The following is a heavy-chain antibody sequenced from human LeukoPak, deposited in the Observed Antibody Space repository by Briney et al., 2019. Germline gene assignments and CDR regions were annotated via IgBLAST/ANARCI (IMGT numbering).Heavy chain of an antibody. CDR3: ARIPKTMYFDY. CDR1: GFTVSSKY. Sequence: GGSLRLSCAASGFTVSSKYMSWVRQAPGKGLEWVSDIYSGGSTDYADSVKGRFTISRDNSENTLHLQMNSLRAEDTAVYYCARIPKTMYFDYWGQGTLVTVSS. V-gene: IGHV3-53*01. D-gene: IGHD4/OR15-4a*01. CDR2: IYSGGST. J-gene: IGHJ4*02.